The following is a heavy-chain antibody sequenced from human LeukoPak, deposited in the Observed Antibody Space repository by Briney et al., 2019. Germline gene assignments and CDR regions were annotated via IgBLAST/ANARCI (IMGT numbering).Heavy chain of an antibody. V-gene: IGHV4-4*02. CDR2: IYHSGST. J-gene: IGHJ4*02. CDR3: AREGSSGRYSDY. D-gene: IGHD5-12*01. CDR1: GGSISSSNW. Sequence: PSETLSLTCAVSGGSISSSNWWSWVRQPPGKGLEWIGEIYHSGSTNYNPSLKSRVTISVDRSKNQFSLKQSSVTAADTAVYYCAREGSSGRYSDYWGQGTLVTVSS.